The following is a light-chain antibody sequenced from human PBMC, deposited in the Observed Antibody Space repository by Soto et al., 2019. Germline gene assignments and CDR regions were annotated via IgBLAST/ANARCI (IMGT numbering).Light chain of an antibody. CDR2: KAS. CDR1: QSISAW. V-gene: IGKV1-5*03. Sequence: DIQMTQSPSTLSASVGDRVSINCRASQSISAWLAWYQQKPGKAPSLLIYKASTLEIGVPSRFSGSGSGTEFTLTISSLQPDDVATYYCQQYNDYSWTFGQGTKVDIK. J-gene: IGKJ1*01. CDR3: QQYNDYSWT.